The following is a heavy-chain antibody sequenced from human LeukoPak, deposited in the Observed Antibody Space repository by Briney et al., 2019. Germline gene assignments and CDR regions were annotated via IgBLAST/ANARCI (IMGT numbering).Heavy chain of an antibody. Sequence: PSQTLSLTGVVSGGSISSGGYSWNWIRQPPGEGLEWIGYIYYSGTTNYNPSLKSRVTISVDKSKNQFSLKLSSVTAADTAVYYCARVPSCSGGSCHWFDYWGQGTLVTVSS. J-gene: IGHJ4*02. CDR1: GGSISSGGYS. D-gene: IGHD2-15*01. CDR2: IYYSGTT. CDR3: ARVPSCSGGSCHWFDY. V-gene: IGHV4-30-2*01.